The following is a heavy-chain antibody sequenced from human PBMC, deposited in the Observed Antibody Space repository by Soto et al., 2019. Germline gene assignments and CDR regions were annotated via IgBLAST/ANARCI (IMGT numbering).Heavy chain of an antibody. Sequence: QVLLVQSGAEVKKPGSSVKVSCKASGVSFSDSTISWVRQAPGQGLELMGKILPILGIPNFAKKFQVRVTITADKSTSTAYMALSSLKSEDTAVYFCGTDSVSDWRPGWGYWCQGNLVSVSS. CDR1: GVSFSDST. CDR3: GTDSVSDWRPGWGY. J-gene: IGHJ4*02. V-gene: IGHV1-69*04. CDR2: ILPILGIP. D-gene: IGHD2-21*01.